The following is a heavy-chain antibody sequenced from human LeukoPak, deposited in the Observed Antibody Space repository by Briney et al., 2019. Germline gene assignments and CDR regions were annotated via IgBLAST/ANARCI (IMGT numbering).Heavy chain of an antibody. CDR1: GYSISSGYY. CDR2: IYHSGRT. D-gene: IGHD1-26*01. CDR3: ARLRSPGDFDY. V-gene: IGHV4-38-2*02. J-gene: IGHJ4*02. Sequence: SETLSLTCTVSGYSISSGYYWGWIRQPPGKGLEWIGSIYHSGRTFYNPSLKSRVTISVDTSKNQFSLRLNSVTAADTAMYYCARLRSPGDFDYWGQGTLVAVSS.